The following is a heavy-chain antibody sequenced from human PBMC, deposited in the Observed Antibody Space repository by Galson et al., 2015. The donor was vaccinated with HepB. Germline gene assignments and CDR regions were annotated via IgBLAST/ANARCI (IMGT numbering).Heavy chain of an antibody. CDR3: AKYYNDCSGGACNRWFDS. V-gene: IGHV3-23*01. CDR1: GFSFSTYA. CDR2: IGRSGGDI. Sequence: SLRLSCAGSGFSFSTYAMTWVRQAPGKGLEWVSVIGRSGGDIHYADSVKGRFTISRDNSQKTLYVQMNSLRAEDTAVYYCAKYYNDCSGGACNRWFDSWGQGTQVTVSS. J-gene: IGHJ5*01. D-gene: IGHD3-10*01.